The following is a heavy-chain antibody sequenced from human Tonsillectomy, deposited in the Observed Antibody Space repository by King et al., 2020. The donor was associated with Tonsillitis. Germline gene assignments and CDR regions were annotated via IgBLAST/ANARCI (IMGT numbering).Heavy chain of an antibody. Sequence: LQQWGAGLLKPSETLSLTCAVYGGSFSGYYWSWIRQPPGKGLEWIGEINHSGSTNYNPSLKSRVTISVDTSKNQFSLKLDSVTAADTSVYYCARSPTFYVWGSYRSNRPLDYWGQGTLVTVSS. CDR3: ARSPTFYVWGSYRSNRPLDY. CDR1: GGSFSGYY. J-gene: IGHJ4*02. CDR2: INHSGST. D-gene: IGHD3-16*02. V-gene: IGHV4-34*01.